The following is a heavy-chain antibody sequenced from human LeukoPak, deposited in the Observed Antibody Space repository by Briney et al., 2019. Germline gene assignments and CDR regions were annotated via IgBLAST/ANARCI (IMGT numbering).Heavy chain of an antibody. J-gene: IGHJ5*02. Sequence: ASVRVSCKPSGHTFTNYGINWVRQATGQGLEWMGWINPNSGDTGYSQKFQGRVTFTRDTSISTAYMELSSLRSEDTAIYHCARMKTDESTTNWFDPWGQGTLVTVSS. V-gene: IGHV1-8*03. D-gene: IGHD1-26*01. CDR3: ARMKTDESTTNWFDP. CDR1: GHTFTNYG. CDR2: INPNSGDT.